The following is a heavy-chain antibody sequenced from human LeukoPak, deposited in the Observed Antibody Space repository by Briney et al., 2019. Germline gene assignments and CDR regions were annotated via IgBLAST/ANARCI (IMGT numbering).Heavy chain of an antibody. D-gene: IGHD3-10*01. CDR1: GGSISSGDYY. CDR2: IYYSGST. J-gene: IGHJ3*02. V-gene: IGHV4-30-4*08. CDR3: ARVVVKDYGSGDDAFDI. Sequence: PSGTXSLTCTVSGGSISSGDYYWSXIGQPQGKGLGWGXYIYYSGSTYYNPSIKSRVTISVHTSNTRFSLKLSSVTAADTAVYYCARVVVKDYGSGDDAFDIWGQGTMVTVSS.